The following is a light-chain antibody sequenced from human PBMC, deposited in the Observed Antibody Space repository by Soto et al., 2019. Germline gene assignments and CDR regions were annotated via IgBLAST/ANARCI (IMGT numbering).Light chain of an antibody. J-gene: IGKJ1*01. CDR2: GAS. CDR1: QSISSIY. CDR3: QQYSSSPQT. V-gene: IGKV3-20*01. Sequence: EIVLRQSPGTLSLSPGARATLSCRASQSISSIYLAWYQQKPGQAPRLLIYGASSRATGIPDRFSGSGSGTEFTLTISRLQPEDFAVYYCQQYSSSPQTFGQGTKVDIK.